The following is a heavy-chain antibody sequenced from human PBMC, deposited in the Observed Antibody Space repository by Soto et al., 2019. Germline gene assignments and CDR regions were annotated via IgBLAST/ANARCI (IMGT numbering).Heavy chain of an antibody. J-gene: IGHJ6*03. V-gene: IGHV1-3*01. CDR3: ARGHLAVVPVASWFYYMDV. D-gene: IGHD2-2*01. CDR1: GYTFTNSA. Sequence: ASVKVSCKASGYTFTNSAVHWVRQALGQRLEWMGWINAGNGNTRFSQSLQGRVTITRDTSARTVYMELSSLRSEDTAVYYCARGHLAVVPVASWFYYMDVWGKGTTVTVSS. CDR2: INAGNGNT.